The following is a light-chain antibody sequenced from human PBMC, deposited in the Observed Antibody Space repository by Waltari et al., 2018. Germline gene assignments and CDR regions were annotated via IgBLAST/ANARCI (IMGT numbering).Light chain of an antibody. J-gene: IGLJ2*01. Sequence: SYVLTQPPSVSVAPGQTARITCGGNNLGSKGVPWYQQRAGQPPVLVVYDDSSRPSGIPERFSGSNFGNTATLTISRVEAGDEADYYCQVWESSTDQVVFGGGTKLTVL. CDR2: DDS. V-gene: IGLV3-21*02. CDR3: QVWESSTDQVV. CDR1: NLGSKG.